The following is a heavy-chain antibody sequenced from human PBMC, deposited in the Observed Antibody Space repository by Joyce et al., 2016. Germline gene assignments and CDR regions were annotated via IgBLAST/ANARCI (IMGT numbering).Heavy chain of an antibody. Sequence: HVQLVQSGAEVKKTGASVKVFCKASGYSFTDHYMHWVRQAPGQGLGWMGPINCNDGVIRYAQECDGMIIVTKDTSINTAYMELNRLRSDDTAVYYCAREDSTGNWWSKAFDIWRQGAMVTVSS. V-gene: IGHV1-2*06. J-gene: IGHJ3*02. CDR1: GYSFTDHY. D-gene: IGHD3-22*01. CDR3: AREDSTGNWWSKAFDI. CDR2: INCNDGVI.